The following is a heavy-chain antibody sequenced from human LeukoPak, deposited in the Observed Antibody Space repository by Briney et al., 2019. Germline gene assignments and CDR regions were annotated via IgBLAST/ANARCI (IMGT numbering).Heavy chain of an antibody. Sequence: GGSLRLSCAASGFTFSSYSMNWVRQAPGKGLEWVSSISSSSSYIYYADSVKGRFTISRDNAKNSLYLQMNSLRAEDTAVYYCARDRSSGWHYFDYWGERTLLTVSS. CDR3: ARDRSSGWHYFDY. J-gene: IGHJ4*02. V-gene: IGHV3-21*01. CDR2: ISSSSSYI. CDR1: GFTFSSYS. D-gene: IGHD6-19*01.